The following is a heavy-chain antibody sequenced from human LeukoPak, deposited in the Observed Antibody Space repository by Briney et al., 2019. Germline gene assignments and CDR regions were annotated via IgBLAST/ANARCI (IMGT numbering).Heavy chain of an antibody. CDR2: INPNSGGT. CDR1: GYTFTGYY. V-gene: IGHV1-2*02. J-gene: IGHJ4*02. D-gene: IGHD2-15*01. Sequence: ASVKLSSKASGYTFTGYYMHWVRQAPGPGLEWLGWINPNSGGTNYAQKFQGRVTMTRDTSISTAYMELSRLRSDDTAVYYCARDRGSSDYWGQGTLVTVSS. CDR3: ARDRGSSDY.